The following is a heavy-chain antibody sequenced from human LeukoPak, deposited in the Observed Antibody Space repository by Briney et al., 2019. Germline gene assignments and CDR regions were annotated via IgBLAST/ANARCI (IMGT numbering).Heavy chain of an antibody. J-gene: IGHJ4*02. CDR1: NYNFTNYW. Sequence: GESLKISCKGPNYNFTNYWIAWVRQMPGKGLEWMGVIYPGDSGTAYSPSFLGQVIISVDQSIKTAYLQWSSLKASDTAIYYCARHPYSGSYSPPAYWGQGTLVTVSS. D-gene: IGHD1-26*01. V-gene: IGHV5-51*01. CDR3: ARHPYSGSYSPPAY. CDR2: IYPGDSGT.